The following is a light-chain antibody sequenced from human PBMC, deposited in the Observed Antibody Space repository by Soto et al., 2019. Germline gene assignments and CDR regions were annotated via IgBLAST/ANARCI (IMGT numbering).Light chain of an antibody. CDR2: AAS. CDR3: KQSYSTPLT. V-gene: IGKV1-39*01. Sequence: DIQMTQSPSSLSASVGDRVTITCRASQSISSYLNWYQQKPGKAPKLLIYAASSLQSGVPSRFSGSGSGTDFPLTSSSLQPEDFATYYCKQSYSTPLTFGAGTKVDIK. CDR1: QSISSY. J-gene: IGKJ3*01.